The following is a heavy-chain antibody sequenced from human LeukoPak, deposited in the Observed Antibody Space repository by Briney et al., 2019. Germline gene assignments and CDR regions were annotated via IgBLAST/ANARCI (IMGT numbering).Heavy chain of an antibody. D-gene: IGHD3-9*01. CDR2: ISAYNGNT. CDR3: ARVPVTIFKANYYYGMDV. J-gene: IGHJ6*02. V-gene: IGHV1-18*01. Sequence: GASMKVSCKASGYTFTSYGISWVRQAPGQGLEWMGWISAYNGNTNYAQKLQGRVTMTTDTSTSTAYMELRSLRSDDTAVYYCARVPVTIFKANYYYGMDVWGQGTTVTVSS. CDR1: GYTFTSYG.